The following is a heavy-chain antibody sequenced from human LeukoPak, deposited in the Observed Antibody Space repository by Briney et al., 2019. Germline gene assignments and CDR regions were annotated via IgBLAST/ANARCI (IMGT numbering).Heavy chain of an antibody. Sequence: ASVKVSCKASGYTFTSYGISWVGQAPGQGLKWMGWISAYNGNTNYAQKLQGRVTMTTDTSTSTAYMELRSLRSDDTAVYYCASARAGYFDWLLNYWGQGTLVTVSS. CDR1: GYTFTSYG. V-gene: IGHV1-18*01. CDR2: ISAYNGNT. CDR3: ASARAGYFDWLLNY. J-gene: IGHJ4*02. D-gene: IGHD3-9*01.